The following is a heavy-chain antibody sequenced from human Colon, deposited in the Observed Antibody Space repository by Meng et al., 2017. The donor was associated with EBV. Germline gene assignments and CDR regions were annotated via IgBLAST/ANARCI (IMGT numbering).Heavy chain of an antibody. V-gene: IGHV4-39*02. CDR3: ARWQVADTWFDP. CDR1: GTSISSVSYY. Sequence: QVQLQESGPGLVKVSETLSLTFVVSGTSISSVSYYWAWIRQPPGKGLEWIGSIYYNGNSFYNSSLKSRVRISVDTSKNHFSLTLNSVTAADTAVYFCARWQVADTWFDPWGQGTLVTVSS. CDR2: IYYNGNS. J-gene: IGHJ5*02.